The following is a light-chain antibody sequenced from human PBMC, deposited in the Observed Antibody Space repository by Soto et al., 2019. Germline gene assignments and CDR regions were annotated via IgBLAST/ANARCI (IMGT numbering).Light chain of an antibody. J-gene: IGKJ2*01. Sequence: DIVMTQSPDSLAVRLGERASINCKSSQSVLYSSNNKNYLAWYQQKPGQPPKLLIYWASTRESGVPDRFSGSGSGTDFTLTISSLQAEDVAIYYCQQYYSTLYTFGQGTKLEIK. CDR1: QSVLYSSNNKNY. CDR3: QQYYSTLYT. CDR2: WAS. V-gene: IGKV4-1*01.